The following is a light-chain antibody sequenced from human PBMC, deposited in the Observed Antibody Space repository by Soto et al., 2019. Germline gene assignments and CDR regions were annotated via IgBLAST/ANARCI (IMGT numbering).Light chain of an antibody. J-gene: IGLJ1*01. CDR3: AAWDDTLKRYV. CDR1: NSNIASNT. Sequence: QSARAEQPSESETPEQAVSISCSGSNSNIASNTVNWYQHLPGTAPKLLIYYNNQRPSGVPDRFSGSKSGTSASLAISGLQSEDESDYYCAAWDDTLKRYVFGTGTKVTVL. CDR2: YNN. V-gene: IGLV1-44*01.